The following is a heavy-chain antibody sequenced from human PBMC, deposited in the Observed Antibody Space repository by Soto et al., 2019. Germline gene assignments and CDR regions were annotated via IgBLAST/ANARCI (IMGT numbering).Heavy chain of an antibody. J-gene: IGHJ4*02. Sequence: GGSLRLSCAASGFTFSSYGMHWVRQAPGKGLEWVAVIRYDGSNQYYADSVKGRFTISRDNSKNMLYLQMNNLLAEDTAVYYCARDRETTNLDCWGQGTLVTVSS. CDR2: IRYDGSNQ. D-gene: IGHD1-1*01. V-gene: IGHV3-33*01. CDR1: GFTFSSYG. CDR3: ARDRETTNLDC.